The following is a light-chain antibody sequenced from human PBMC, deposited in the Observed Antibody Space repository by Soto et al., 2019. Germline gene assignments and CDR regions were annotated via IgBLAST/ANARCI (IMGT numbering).Light chain of an antibody. CDR2: TAS. V-gene: IGKV1-27*01. J-gene: IGKJ3*01. Sequence: DIQMTQSPSSLSASVGDRVTITCRASHAISNYVACYQQRPGKVPKLLIYTASTLQSGVPSRFSGSGSGTDFTLTISSLQPEDVATYYCQMHNSAPFSFGPGTKVDIK. CDR3: QMHNSAPFS. CDR1: HAISNY.